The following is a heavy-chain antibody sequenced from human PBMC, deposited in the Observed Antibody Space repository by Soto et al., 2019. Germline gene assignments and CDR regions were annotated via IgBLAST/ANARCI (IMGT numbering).Heavy chain of an antibody. J-gene: IGHJ6*02. D-gene: IGHD5-18*01. CDR2: IKSKTDGGTT. Sequence: PGGSLRLSCAASGFTFSNAWMNWVRQAPGKGLEWVGRIKSKTDGGTTDYAAPVKGRFTISRDDSKNTLYLQMNSLKTEDTAVYYCTTDPEYSYGYKGYYYYYGMDVWGQGTTVTVSS. CDR1: GFTFSNAW. CDR3: TTDPEYSYGYKGYYYYYGMDV. V-gene: IGHV3-15*07.